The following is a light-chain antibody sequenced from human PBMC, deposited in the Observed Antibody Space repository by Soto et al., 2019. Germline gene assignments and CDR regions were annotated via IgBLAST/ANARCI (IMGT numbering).Light chain of an antibody. V-gene: IGKV3-20*01. CDR2: GAS. CDR3: QQYGSSPT. Sequence: EIVLTQSPGTLSLSPGERATLSCRASQSVSSSYLAWYQQKPGQAPRLLIYGASGRATGIPDGFSGSGSGTDFTLTISRLEPEVFAVYYCQQYGSSPTFGPGTKVDIK. J-gene: IGKJ3*01. CDR1: QSVSSSY.